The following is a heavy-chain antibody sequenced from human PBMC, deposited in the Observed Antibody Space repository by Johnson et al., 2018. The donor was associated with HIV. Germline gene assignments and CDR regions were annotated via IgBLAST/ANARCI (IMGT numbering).Heavy chain of an antibody. CDR1: GFTFDDYG. Sequence: VQLVESGGGVVRPGGSLRLACAATGFTFDDYGMSWVRQGPGKGLEWVSGINWNGGNTDFADAVKGRFNVSRDNAKNSLYLQMNSLRAEDTAVYYCGRESTGAGTAFDIWGQGTMVTVSS. CDR2: INWNGGNT. CDR3: GRESTGAGTAFDI. J-gene: IGHJ3*02. D-gene: IGHD2-8*02. V-gene: IGHV3-20*04.